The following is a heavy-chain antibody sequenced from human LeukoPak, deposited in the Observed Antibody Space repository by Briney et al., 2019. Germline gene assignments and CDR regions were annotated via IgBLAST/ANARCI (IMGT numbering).Heavy chain of an antibody. CDR1: GFTFSSYG. CDR2: ISSTSSYM. V-gene: IGHV3-21*01. J-gene: IGHJ4*02. D-gene: IGHD3-9*01. Sequence: GALRLSCAASGFTFSSYGMSWVRQAPGKGLEWVSCISSTSSYMYYADSVRGRFTISRDNAKNSLYLQMNSLRAEDTAVYYCARGPLGNILTGVFDYWGQGTLVTVSS. CDR3: ARGPLGNILTGVFDY.